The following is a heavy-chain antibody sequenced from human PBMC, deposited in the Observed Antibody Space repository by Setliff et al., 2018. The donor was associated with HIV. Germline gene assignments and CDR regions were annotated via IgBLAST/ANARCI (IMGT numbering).Heavy chain of an antibody. CDR2: INPHSGDT. Sequence: ASVKVSCKASGYTFTGYYMHWVRQAPGQGLEWMGWINPHSGDTNYAQKFQDRVTMTRDTSVNIAYMQLSRLRSYDTAVYYCARAPTLFGVEYYYYFGMDVWGQGTTVTVSS. CDR1: GYTFTGYY. CDR3: ARAPTLFGVEYYYYFGMDV. D-gene: IGHD3-3*01. V-gene: IGHV1-2*02. J-gene: IGHJ6*02.